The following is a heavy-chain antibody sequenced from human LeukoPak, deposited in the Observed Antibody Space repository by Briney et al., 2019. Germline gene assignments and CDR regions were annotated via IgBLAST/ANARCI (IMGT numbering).Heavy chain of an antibody. CDR3: AREGGVGPTAPPDYYSYQMDV. V-gene: IGHV1-18*01. Sequence: GASVKVSCKASGYTFISYGITWVRQAPGQGLGWMGWISPYTTKTNYAQSLQGRVTMTTDTSTSTAYMELRSLRSDGTAVYYCAREGGVGPTAPPDYYSYQMDVWGKGTTVTVSS. CDR2: ISPYTTKT. CDR1: GYTFISYG. D-gene: IGHD1-26*01. J-gene: IGHJ6*03.